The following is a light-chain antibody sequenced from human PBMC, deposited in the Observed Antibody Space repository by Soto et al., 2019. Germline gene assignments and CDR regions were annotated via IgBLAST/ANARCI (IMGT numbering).Light chain of an antibody. CDR1: QSLVDSDGNTY. Sequence: DVVMTPSPLSLPVTLGQPASISCRSRQSLVDSDGNTYLHWFQQRPDQSPRRLVYKVSNRDPGVPDRFSSNGSGTDYTRKISRVEAEDVGVYDYTQGTHCPCTCGRSPTVEIK. CDR2: KVS. V-gene: IGKV2-30*01. J-gene: IGKJ1*01. CDR3: TQGTHCPCT.